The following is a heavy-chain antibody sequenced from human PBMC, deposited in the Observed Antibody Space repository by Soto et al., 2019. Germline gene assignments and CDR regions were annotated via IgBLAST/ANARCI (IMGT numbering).Heavy chain of an antibody. V-gene: IGHV1-69*14. CDR3: ARALCTNGVCYYYYYGMDV. CDR1: GDSFSTYA. CDR2: IIPIFGTV. Sequence: QVQLVQSGTEVKRPGSSVKVSCKASGDSFSTYAISWVRQAPGQGLEWMGGIIPIFGTVNYAEKFQGRVTITADKSTRTAYTELSSLRSEDTAVYYCARALCTNGVCYYYYYGMDVWGQGTTVTVSS. J-gene: IGHJ6*02. D-gene: IGHD2-8*01.